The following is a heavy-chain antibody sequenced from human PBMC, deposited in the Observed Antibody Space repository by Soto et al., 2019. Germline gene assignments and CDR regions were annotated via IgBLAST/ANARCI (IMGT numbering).Heavy chain of an antibody. J-gene: IGHJ4*02. CDR1: GGSISSSSYY. CDR2: IYYSGST. CDR3: ARSVAVPGAHIDY. D-gene: IGHD6-19*01. Sequence: PSETLSLTCTVSGGSISSSSYYWGWIRQPPGKGLEWIGSIYYSGSTYYNPSLKSRVSISVDTPKNEFSLRLSSVTAADTAVYFCARSVAVPGAHIDYWGQGTQVTVSS. V-gene: IGHV4-39*07.